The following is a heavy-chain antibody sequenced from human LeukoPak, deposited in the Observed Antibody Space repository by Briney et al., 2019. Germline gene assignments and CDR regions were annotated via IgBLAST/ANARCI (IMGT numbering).Heavy chain of an antibody. Sequence: SETLSLTCTVSGGSVSSGSSYWTWIRQPPGKGLEWIGEINHSGSTNYNPSLKSRVTISVDTSKNQFSLKLSSVTAADTAVYYCARGPGSYYKIDYWGQGTLVTVSS. CDR1: GGSVSSGSSY. D-gene: IGHD3-10*01. CDR3: ARGPGSYYKIDY. V-gene: IGHV4-39*07. CDR2: INHSGST. J-gene: IGHJ4*02.